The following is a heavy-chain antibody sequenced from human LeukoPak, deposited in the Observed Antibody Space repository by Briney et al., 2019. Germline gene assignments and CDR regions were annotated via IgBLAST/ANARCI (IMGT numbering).Heavy chain of an antibody. V-gene: IGHV3-33*06. CDR3: AKAVAATGHYYFGMDV. J-gene: IGHJ6*02. CDR1: GFTFSSYG. D-gene: IGHD6-19*01. Sequence: GGSLRLSCTASGFTFSSYGMHWVRQAPGKGLEWVAVIWFDGSNKYYADSVKGRLTISRDNSKSTLYLQMNSLRAEDTAVYYCAKAVAATGHYYFGMDVWGQGTSVTVSS. CDR2: IWFDGSNK.